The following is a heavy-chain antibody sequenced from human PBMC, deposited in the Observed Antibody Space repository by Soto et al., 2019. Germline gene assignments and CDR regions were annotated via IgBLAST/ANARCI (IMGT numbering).Heavy chain of an antibody. CDR2: ISYDGSNK. Sequence: AGGSLRLSCAASGFTFSSYAMHWVRQAPGKGLEWVAVISYDGSNKYYADSVKGRFTISRDNSKNTLYLQMNSLRAEDTAVYYCARVPSHQAAYWGQGTLVTVSS. CDR3: ARVPSHQAAY. CDR1: GFTFSSYA. J-gene: IGHJ4*02. V-gene: IGHV3-30-3*01. D-gene: IGHD2-2*01.